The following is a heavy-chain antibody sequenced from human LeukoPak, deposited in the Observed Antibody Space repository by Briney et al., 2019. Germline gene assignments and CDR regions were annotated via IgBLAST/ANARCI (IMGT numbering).Heavy chain of an antibody. J-gene: IGHJ4*02. CDR3: AREILTTVTHQ. D-gene: IGHD4-17*01. V-gene: IGHV3-11*04. CDR1: GFTFSNYF. CDR2: ISSSGSTI. Sequence: GGSLRLSCSASGFTFSNYFMSWIRQAPGKGLEWVSYISSSGSTIYYADSVKGRFTISRDNAKNSLYLQMNSLRGEDTAVYCCAREILTTVTHQWGQGTLVTVSS.